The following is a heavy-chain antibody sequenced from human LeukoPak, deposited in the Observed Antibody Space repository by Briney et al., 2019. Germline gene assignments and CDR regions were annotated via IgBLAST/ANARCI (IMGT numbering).Heavy chain of an antibody. Sequence: GGSLRLSCAASGFTFSSYAMSWVRQAPGKGLEWVSAISGSGGSTYYADSVKGRFTISRDNSKNTLYLQMNSLRAEDTAVYYCARDVVGASSRLDYWGQGTLVTVSS. V-gene: IGHV3-23*01. J-gene: IGHJ4*02. CDR1: GFTFSSYA. CDR3: ARDVVGASSRLDY. D-gene: IGHD1-26*01. CDR2: ISGSGGST.